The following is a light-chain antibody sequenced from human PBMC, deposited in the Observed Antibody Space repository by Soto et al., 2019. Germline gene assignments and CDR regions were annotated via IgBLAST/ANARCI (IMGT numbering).Light chain of an antibody. V-gene: IGKV1-9*01. CDR2: TAS. CDR3: QQLNSYPQT. J-gene: IGKJ1*01. CDR1: QGISTY. Sequence: DIQLTQSPSFLSASVGDRVTITCRASQGISTYLAWYQQKPGKAPKLLIYTASTLLSGVPSRFSGSGSGTEFTLTISSLQPEDFATYFCQQLNSYPQTFGQGTKVEIK.